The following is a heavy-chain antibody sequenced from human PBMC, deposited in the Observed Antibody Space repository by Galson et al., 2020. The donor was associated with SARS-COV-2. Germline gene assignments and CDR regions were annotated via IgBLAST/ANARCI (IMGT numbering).Heavy chain of an antibody. CDR2: IYPYDSDT. CDR3: ARLDRSGSEMWGMDV. D-gene: IGHD3-22*01. CDR1: GYDFTSYW. V-gene: IGHV5-51*01. Sequence: KVSCQGSGYDFTSYWIGWVRQMPGKGLESMGIIYPYDSDTRYSPSFEGQVIISADKSINTAYLQWSSLKASDTAMYYCARLDRSGSEMWGMDVWGQGTTVTVSS. J-gene: IGHJ6*02.